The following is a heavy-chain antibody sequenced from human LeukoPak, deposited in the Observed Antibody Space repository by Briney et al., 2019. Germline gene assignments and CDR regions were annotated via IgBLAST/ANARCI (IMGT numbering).Heavy chain of an antibody. CDR2: INTNTGNP. J-gene: IGHJ3*02. D-gene: IGHD5-18*01. CDR3: ARVLWIQLWSTPDAFDI. V-gene: IGHV7-4-1*02. CDR1: GGTFSSYA. Sequence: GASVKVSCKASGGTFSSYAISWVRQAPGQGLEWMGWINTNTGNPTYAQGFTGRFVFSLDTSVSTAYLQISSLKAEDTAVYYCARVLWIQLWSTPDAFDIWGQGTMVTVSS.